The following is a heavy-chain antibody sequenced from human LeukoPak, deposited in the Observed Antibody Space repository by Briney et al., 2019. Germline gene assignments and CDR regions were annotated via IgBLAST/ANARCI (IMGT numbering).Heavy chain of an antibody. CDR1: GFTFSSYW. Sequence: GGSLRLSCVVSGFTFSSYWMSWVRQAPGKGLEWVANIKQDRSEKYYVDSVKGRFTISRDNAKNSLYLQMNSLRAEDTAVYYCARDIGYYYDSSGYYFDYWGQGTLVTVSS. D-gene: IGHD3-22*01. CDR2: IKQDRSEK. J-gene: IGHJ4*02. V-gene: IGHV3-7*01. CDR3: ARDIGYYYDSSGYYFDY.